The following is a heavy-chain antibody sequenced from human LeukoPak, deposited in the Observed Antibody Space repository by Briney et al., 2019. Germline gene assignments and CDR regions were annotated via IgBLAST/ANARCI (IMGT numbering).Heavy chain of an antibody. CDR3: ARADFWSGSRGY. D-gene: IGHD3-3*01. CDR2: IYSGGST. CDR1: GFTVSSNY. J-gene: IGHJ4*02. Sequence: GGSLRLSCAASGFTVSSNYMSWVRQAPGKGLEWVSVIYSGGSTYYADSVKGRFTISRDNSKNTLYLQMNSLRAEDTAVYYCARADFWSGSRGYWGQGTLVTVSS. V-gene: IGHV3-53*01.